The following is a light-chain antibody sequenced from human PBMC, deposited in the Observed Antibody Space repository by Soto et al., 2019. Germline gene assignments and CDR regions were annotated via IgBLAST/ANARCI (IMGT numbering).Light chain of an antibody. J-gene: IGKJ1*01. Sequence: EIVMTQSPATLSVSPGERATLSCRASQSVSFNLAWYQQKPGQAPRLLIYSASIRATGIPARFSGSGSGTQFTLTISSPQSEDFAVYYCQQYDNLPPWTFGQGTKVEVK. CDR3: QQYDNLPPWT. CDR2: SAS. V-gene: IGKV3-15*01. CDR1: QSVSFN.